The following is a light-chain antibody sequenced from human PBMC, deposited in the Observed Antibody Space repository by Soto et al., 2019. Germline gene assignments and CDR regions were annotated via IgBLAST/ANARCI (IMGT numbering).Light chain of an antibody. V-gene: IGKV3-20*01. CDR2: GAS. J-gene: IGKJ3*01. CDR1: QSVSRY. CDR3: HQYGSSPFT. Sequence: EIVLTQSPATLSLSPGERATLSCRASQSVSRYLAWYQQKPGQAPRLLIYGASSRATRIPDRFSGSGSGTDFTLTITRLEPEDFAVYFCHQYGSSPFTFGPGTKVDIK.